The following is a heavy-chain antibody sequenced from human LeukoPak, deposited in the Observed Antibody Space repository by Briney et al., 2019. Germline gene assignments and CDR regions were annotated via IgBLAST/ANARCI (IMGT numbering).Heavy chain of an antibody. CDR1: GGSISSYY. V-gene: IGHV4-59*12. D-gene: IGHD2-15*01. Sequence: SETLSLTFTVSGGSISSYYWSWIRQPPGKGLEWIGYIYHSGSTYYNPSLKSRVTISVDRSKNQFSLKLSSVTAADTAVYYCARAGGLVGYFDYWGQGTLVTVSS. CDR3: ARAGGLVGYFDY. CDR2: IYHSGST. J-gene: IGHJ4*02.